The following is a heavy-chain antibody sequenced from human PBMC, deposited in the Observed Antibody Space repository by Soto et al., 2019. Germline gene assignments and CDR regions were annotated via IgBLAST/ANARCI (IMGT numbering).Heavy chain of an antibody. CDR3: GRQGGYLGGDCPQPNGH. V-gene: IGHV1-18*01. CDR2: ISAYNGNT. CDR1: GYTFTSYG. D-gene: IGHD2-21*02. J-gene: IGHJ4*02. Sequence: QVQLVQSGAEVKKPGASVKVSCKASGYTFTSYGISWVRQAPGQGLEWMGWISAYNGNTNYAQKLQGRVTMPTDTPTNTAYRELRSLRSHAAAVYDCGRQGGYLGGDCPQPNGHWGQGNLVTVS.